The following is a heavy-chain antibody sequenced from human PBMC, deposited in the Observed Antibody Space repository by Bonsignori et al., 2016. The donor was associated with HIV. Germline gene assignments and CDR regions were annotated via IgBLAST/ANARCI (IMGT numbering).Heavy chain of an antibody. V-gene: IGHV3-30*02. CDR2: IRFDGSND. CDR3: SKEGRWLQAHFDI. Sequence: QVELVESGGGVVQPGGSLRLSCAASGFTFSGFGMHWVRQAPGKGLEWVAFIRFDGSNDVYSDSVKGRFTVSRDNLLKTLYLQMNSLRPDDTAVYYCSKEGRWLQAHFDIWGQGTL. D-gene: IGHD5-24*01. CDR1: GFTFSGFG. J-gene: IGHJ4*02.